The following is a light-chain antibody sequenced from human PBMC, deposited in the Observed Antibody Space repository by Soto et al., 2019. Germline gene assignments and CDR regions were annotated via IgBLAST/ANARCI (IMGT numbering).Light chain of an antibody. CDR1: SSNIGAGYD. Sequence: QSVLTEPPSVSLAPGQGVTISCTGSSSNIGAGYDVHWYQQLPGTAPKLLIYGNSNRPSGVPDRFSGSKSGTSASLAITGLQAEDEADYYCQSYDSSLSGYVFGTGTKVTVL. J-gene: IGLJ1*01. CDR2: GNS. CDR3: QSYDSSLSGYV. V-gene: IGLV1-40*01.